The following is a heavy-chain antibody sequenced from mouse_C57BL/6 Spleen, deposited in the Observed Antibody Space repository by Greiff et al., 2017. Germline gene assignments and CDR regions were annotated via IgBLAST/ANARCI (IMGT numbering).Heavy chain of an antibody. V-gene: IGHV1-39*01. Sequence: VQLQQSGPELVKPGASVKISCKASGYSFTDYNMNWVKQSHGKSLEWIGVINPNYGTTSYNQKFKGKATLTVDQSSSTAYMQLNSLTYEDSAVYYCARLGVTGCSSYLYAMDYWGQGTSVTVSS. J-gene: IGHJ4*01. CDR1: GYSFTDYN. CDR2: INPNYGTT. CDR3: ARLGVTGCSSYLYAMDY. D-gene: IGHD1-1*01.